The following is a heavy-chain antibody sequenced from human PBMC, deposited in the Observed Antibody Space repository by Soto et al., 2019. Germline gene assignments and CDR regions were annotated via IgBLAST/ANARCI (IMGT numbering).Heavy chain of an antibody. CDR3: ARATRSGSPHFDH. J-gene: IGHJ4*02. CDR2: INPSGDST. D-gene: IGHD5-12*01. Sequence: ASVKVSCKASGYSFTDYHIHWVRQAPGQGLEWMGIINPSGDSTSYAQEFQGRVTMTRETSTSTLYMELSSLRSEDTAVYYCARATRSGSPHFDHWGQGTLVTVSS. CDR1: GYSFTDYH. V-gene: IGHV1-46*01.